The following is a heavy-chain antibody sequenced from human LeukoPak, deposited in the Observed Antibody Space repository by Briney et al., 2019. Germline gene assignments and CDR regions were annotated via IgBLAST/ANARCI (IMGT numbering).Heavy chain of an antibody. Sequence: SETLSLTCTVSGGSISSGTSYWSWIRQPAGKGLEWIGRIYMSGSVNYNPSLKGRVTFSEDTSKNQFSLTLNSVTAADTAVYYCARDWRDHDAFDIWGQGTMVTVSS. D-gene: IGHD3-3*01. J-gene: IGHJ3*02. V-gene: IGHV4-61*02. CDR3: ARDWRDHDAFDI. CDR1: GGSISSGTSY. CDR2: IYMSGSV.